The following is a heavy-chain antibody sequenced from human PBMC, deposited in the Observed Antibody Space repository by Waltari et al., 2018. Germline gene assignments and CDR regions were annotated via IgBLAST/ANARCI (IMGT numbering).Heavy chain of an antibody. J-gene: IGHJ4*02. CDR2: VYHFWSS. V-gene: IGHV4-38-2*01. D-gene: IGHD4-17*01. CDR3: ARHESAHYGGFDS. CDR1: GDSIPSASY. Sequence: QVQLQESGPGLVKPSETLSLTCAVSGDSIPSASYWGWIRQPPGKGREWIGYVYHFWSSSYHPSRKSRVTMSVDTSKRQFSLNLSSVTAADTAVYYCARHESAHYGGFDSWGRGTLVTVSA.